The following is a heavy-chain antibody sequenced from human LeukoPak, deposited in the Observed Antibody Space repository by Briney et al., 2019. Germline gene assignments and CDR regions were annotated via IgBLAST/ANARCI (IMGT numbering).Heavy chain of an antibody. V-gene: IGHV3-9*01. CDR1: GFTLNNHA. CDR2: VSWNSASI. CDR3: ARDVYDSSGSYFWYFDL. J-gene: IGHJ2*01. D-gene: IGHD3-22*01. Sequence: GGSLRLSRAASGFTLNNHAMHWVRQAPGKGLEWVSSVSWNSASIGYADSVKGQFTISRDNAKNSLYLQMTGLRPEDTAFYYCARDVYDSSGSYFWYFDLWGRGTLVTVSS.